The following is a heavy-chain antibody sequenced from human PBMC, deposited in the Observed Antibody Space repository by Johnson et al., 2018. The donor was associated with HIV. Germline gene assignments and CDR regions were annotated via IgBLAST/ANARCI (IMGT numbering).Heavy chain of an antibody. CDR3: ARRKLGDCSGGSCYAAFDI. CDR1: GFTFSSYA. V-gene: IGHV3-30*04. Sequence: QVQLVESGGGVVQPGRSLRLSCAASGFTFSSYAMHWVRQAPGKGLEWVAVISYDGSNKYYADSVKGRFTISRDNSKNTLYLQMNSLRAEDTAVYYCARRKLGDCSGGSCYAAFDIWGQGTMVTVSS. J-gene: IGHJ3*02. CDR2: ISYDGSNK. D-gene: IGHD2-15*01.